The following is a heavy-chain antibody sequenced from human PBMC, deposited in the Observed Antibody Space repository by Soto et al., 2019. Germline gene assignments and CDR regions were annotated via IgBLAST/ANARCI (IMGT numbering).Heavy chain of an antibody. CDR2: FYSGGST. Sequence: EVQVVESGGGLVQPGGSLRLSCAASGFTVSSNHMSWVRQAPGKGLEWVSVFYSGGSTYYADSVKGRFTISRDNSKTTLFLQMNSLIAEDTAVYYCARDLGILAFDIWGQGTMVTVSS. CDR3: ARDLGILAFDI. V-gene: IGHV3-66*01. J-gene: IGHJ3*02. D-gene: IGHD7-27*01. CDR1: GFTVSSNH.